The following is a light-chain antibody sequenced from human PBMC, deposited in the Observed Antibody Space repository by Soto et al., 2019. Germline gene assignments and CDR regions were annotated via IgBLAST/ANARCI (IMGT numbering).Light chain of an antibody. CDR1: QSISSW. Sequence: DIQMTQSPSTLSASVGDRVTITCRASQSISSWLAWYQQKPGKAPKLLIYDASSLESGVPSRFSGSGSGTEFTLTISSLKPEDLATYSSLQSYSTPLSFGGGPRWRSN. J-gene: IGKJ4*01. CDR3: LQSYSTPLS. V-gene: IGKV1-5*01. CDR2: DAS.